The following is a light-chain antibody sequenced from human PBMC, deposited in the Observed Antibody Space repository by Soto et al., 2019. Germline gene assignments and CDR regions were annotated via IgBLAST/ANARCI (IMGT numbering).Light chain of an antibody. CDR1: QSLLHSNGYNY. CDR2: WGS. J-gene: IGKJ1*01. V-gene: IGKV2-28*01. CDR3: MQALHTPWT. Sequence: DIVMTQSPLSLPVTPGEPASISCRSSQSLLHSNGYNYLDWYLQKPGQSPQLLIYWGSNRASGVTDRFSGSGSGTDFTLKISRVEAEDVGVYYCMQALHTPWTFGQGTKVDIK.